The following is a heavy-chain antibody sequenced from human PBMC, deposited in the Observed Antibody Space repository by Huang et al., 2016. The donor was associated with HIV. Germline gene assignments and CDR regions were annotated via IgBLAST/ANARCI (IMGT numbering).Heavy chain of an antibody. V-gene: IGHV3-30*18. J-gene: IGHJ5*02. D-gene: IGHD6-13*01. CDR1: AFTFSDSA. Sequence: QVQLVESGGGVVQPGRSLRLSCAASAFTFSDSARHWVRQARGKGLEWLAVISYDGNYKNHADSVKGRFTIARDNSKNTLYLEMNSLRAEDTAVYFCAKEIAVPGSRWFDPWGQGTLVTVSS. CDR3: AKEIAVPGSRWFDP. CDR2: ISYDGNYK.